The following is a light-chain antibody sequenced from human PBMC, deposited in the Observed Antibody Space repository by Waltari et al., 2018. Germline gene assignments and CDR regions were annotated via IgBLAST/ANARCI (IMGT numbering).Light chain of an antibody. V-gene: IGKV1-5*03. CDR2: GAS. CDR3: QQYKSYKT. CDR1: QSITTS. Sequence: DIQMTQSPSTLSASVGDTVIISCRASQSITTSLAWYQQKPGKAPDVLIYGASNLESGVPSRFSGSGAGTEFTLTISSLQPDDFATYYCQQYKSYKTFGQGTRVEIK. J-gene: IGKJ1*01.